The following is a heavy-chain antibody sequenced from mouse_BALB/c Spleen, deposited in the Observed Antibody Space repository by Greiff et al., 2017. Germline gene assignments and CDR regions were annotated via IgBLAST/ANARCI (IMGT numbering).Heavy chain of an antibody. Sequence: EVKLQQSGPVLVKPGASVKVSCKASGYSFTDYNMHWVKQSHGKSLEWIGYIDPYNGGTSYNQKFKGKATLTVDTSSSTAFMHLNSLTSEDSAVYYCARIGYYYGSSPYFDYWGQGTTLTVSS. J-gene: IGHJ2*01. CDR3: ARIGYYYGSSPYFDY. CDR1: GYSFTDYN. V-gene: IGHV1S135*01. CDR2: IDPYNGGT. D-gene: IGHD1-1*01.